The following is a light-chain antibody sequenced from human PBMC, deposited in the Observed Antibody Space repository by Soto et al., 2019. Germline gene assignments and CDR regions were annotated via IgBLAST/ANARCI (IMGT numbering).Light chain of an antibody. CDR2: DAS. V-gene: IGKV1-5*01. J-gene: IGKJ2*01. Sequence: DIQMTQSPSTLSASVGDGATLTCRASQNISVWLAWYQQRPGKAPKVLIYDASSLETGVPSRFSGSGSGTEFTLTIRSLQSDDFAVYYCQQYGSSPLTFGPGTKLEIK. CDR1: QNISVW. CDR3: QQYGSSPLT.